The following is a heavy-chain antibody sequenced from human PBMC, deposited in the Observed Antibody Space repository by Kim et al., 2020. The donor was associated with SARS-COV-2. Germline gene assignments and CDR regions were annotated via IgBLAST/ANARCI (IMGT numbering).Heavy chain of an antibody. V-gene: IGHV3-9*01. CDR3: AKDASVYYGSGSYRYYFDY. J-gene: IGHJ4*02. CDR2: ISWNSGSI. CDR1: GFTFDDYA. D-gene: IGHD3-10*01. Sequence: GGSLRLSCAASGFTFDDYAMHWVRQAPGKGLEWVSGISWNSGSIGYADSVKGRFTISRDNAKNSLYLQMNSLRAEDTALYYCAKDASVYYGSGSYRYYFDYWGQGTLVTVSS.